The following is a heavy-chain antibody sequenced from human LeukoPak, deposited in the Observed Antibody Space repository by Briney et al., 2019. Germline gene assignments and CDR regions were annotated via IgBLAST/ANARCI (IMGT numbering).Heavy chain of an antibody. J-gene: IGHJ6*02. V-gene: IGHV3-23*01. CDR1: GFTLSGYV. CDR2: IFGSGGGT. CDR3: AKDSSSSNHYYGMDV. Sequence: PGGSLGLSCAASGFTLSGYVMSWVRPAPGKGLEWVSGIFGSGGGTYYAGSVKGRFTISRDNSKNTLYLQMNSLRAEDTAVYYCAKDSSSSNHYYGMDVWGQGTMVTVSS. D-gene: IGHD2-2*01.